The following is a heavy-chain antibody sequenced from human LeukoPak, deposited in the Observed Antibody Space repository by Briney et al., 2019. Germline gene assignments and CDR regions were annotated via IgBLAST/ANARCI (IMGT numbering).Heavy chain of an antibody. V-gene: IGHV3-48*03. CDR1: GFTFSSYE. D-gene: IGHD3-10*01. CDR2: ISSSGSTI. CDR3: ALLKSYRYGSGSSGYLDY. J-gene: IGHJ4*02. Sequence: GGSLRLSCAASGFTFSSYEMNWVRQAPGKGLEWVSYISSSGSTIYYADSVKGRFTISRDNAKNSLYLQMNSLRAEDTAVYYCALLKSYRYGSGSSGYLDYWGQGTLVTVSS.